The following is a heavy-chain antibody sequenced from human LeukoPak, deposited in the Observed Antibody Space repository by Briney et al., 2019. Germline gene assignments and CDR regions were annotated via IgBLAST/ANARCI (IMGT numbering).Heavy chain of an antibody. Sequence: GAWVKVSCKASGGTFSSYAISWVRQAPGQGLEWMGGIIPIFGTANYAQKFQGRVTITADESTSTAYMELSSLRSEDTAVYYCARAPEAIFGAIYYFDYWGQGTLVTVSS. CDR2: IIPIFGTA. CDR3: ARAPEAIFGAIYYFDY. CDR1: GGTFSSYA. D-gene: IGHD3-3*01. V-gene: IGHV1-69*01. J-gene: IGHJ4*02.